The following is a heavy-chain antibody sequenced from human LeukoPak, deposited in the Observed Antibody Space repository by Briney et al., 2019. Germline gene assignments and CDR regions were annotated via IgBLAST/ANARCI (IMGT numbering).Heavy chain of an antibody. CDR2: IYTSGST. J-gene: IGHJ4*02. D-gene: IGHD3-10*01. CDR3: ARDSGSGSSFVFFL. V-gene: IGHV4-4*07. Sequence: SETLSLTCTVSGGSISSYYWSWIRQPAGKGLEWIGRIYTSGSTNYNPSLKSRVTMSVDTSKNQFSLKLCSVTAADTAVYYCARDSGSGSSFVFFLWGQGTLVTVSS. CDR1: GGSISSYY.